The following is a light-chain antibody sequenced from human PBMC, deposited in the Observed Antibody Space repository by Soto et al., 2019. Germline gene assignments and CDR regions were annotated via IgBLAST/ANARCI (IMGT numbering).Light chain of an antibody. CDR1: SSNIGGNS. Sequence: QGLLTQPPCVSAARGQRPTISCSGSSSNIGGNSVSWYQQLPGTAPKLLIYDDDKRPSGIPDRFSGSKYGTSATLGITGFQTGDEADYYCGSWDSSLSAYVFGTGTKVTVL. CDR3: GSWDSSLSAYV. CDR2: DDD. V-gene: IGLV1-51*01. J-gene: IGLJ1*01.